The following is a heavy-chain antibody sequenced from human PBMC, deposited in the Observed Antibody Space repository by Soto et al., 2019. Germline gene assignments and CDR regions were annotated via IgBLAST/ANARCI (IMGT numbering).Heavy chain of an antibody. Sequence: SETLSLTCTFSGGSISSYYWGLIRQPPGKGLEWIGSIYYSGSTYYNPSLKSRVTISVDTSKNQFSLKLSSVTAADTAVYYCARRGAPLRFLEWLSRPFDYWGQGTLVTVSS. CDR3: ARRGAPLRFLEWLSRPFDY. CDR1: GGSISSYY. D-gene: IGHD3-3*01. CDR2: IYYSGST. J-gene: IGHJ4*02. V-gene: IGHV4-39*01.